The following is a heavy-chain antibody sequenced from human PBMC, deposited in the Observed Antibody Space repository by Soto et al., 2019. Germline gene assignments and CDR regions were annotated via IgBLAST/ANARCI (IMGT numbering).Heavy chain of an antibody. V-gene: IGHV1-24*01. Sequence: EASVKVSCKVSGYTLTELSMHWVRQAPGKGLEWMGGFDPEDGETIYAQKFQGRVTMTEDTSTDTAYMELSSLRSEDTAVYYCATVPIFSPSGYYYYPRYFDYWGQGTLVTVSS. CDR3: ATVPIFSPSGYYYYPRYFDY. CDR2: FDPEDGET. D-gene: IGHD3-22*01. CDR1: GYTLTELS. J-gene: IGHJ4*02.